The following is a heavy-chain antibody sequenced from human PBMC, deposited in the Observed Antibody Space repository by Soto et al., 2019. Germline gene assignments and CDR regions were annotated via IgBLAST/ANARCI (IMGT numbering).Heavy chain of an antibody. V-gene: IGHV3-15*01. CDR3: TTVGRGPPAAPSYYYYYYYMDV. CDR2: IKSKTDGGTT. CDR1: GFTFSNAW. J-gene: IGHJ6*03. Sequence: GGSLRLSCAASGFTFSNAWMSWVRQAPGKGLEWVGRIKSKTDGGTTDYAAPVKGRFTISRDDSKNTLYLQMNSLKTEDTAVYYCTTVGRGPPAAPSYYYYYYYMDVWGKGTTVTVSS.